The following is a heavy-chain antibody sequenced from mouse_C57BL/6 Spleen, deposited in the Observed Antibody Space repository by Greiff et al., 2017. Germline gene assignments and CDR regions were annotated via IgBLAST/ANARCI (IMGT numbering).Heavy chain of an antibody. D-gene: IGHD1-1*01. Sequence: VQLQQPGAELVRPGSSVKLSCKASGYTFTSYWMHWVKQRPIQGLEWIGNIDPSDSETHYNQKFKDKATLTVDKSSSTAYMQLSSLTSEDSAVYYCARRGDYGSSGDYFDDWGKGTTLTVSS. V-gene: IGHV1-52*01. CDR2: IDPSDSET. J-gene: IGHJ2*01. CDR3: ARRGDYGSSGDYFDD. CDR1: GYTFTSYW.